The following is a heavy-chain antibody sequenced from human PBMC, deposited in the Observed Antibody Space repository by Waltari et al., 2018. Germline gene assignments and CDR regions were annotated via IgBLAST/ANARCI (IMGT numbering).Heavy chain of an antibody. Sequence: DVQLVESGGGLVKPGGSLRLSCSASGFTFRIYPMNWVRQAPGKGLEWVSSISTNSNYIYYADSVKGRFTTSRDNAKNSLYLQMNSLRADDTAVYYCARMAQIWGQGTLVTVSS. CDR2: ISTNSNYI. V-gene: IGHV3-21*01. J-gene: IGHJ4*02. CDR1: GFTFRIYP. CDR3: ARMAQI.